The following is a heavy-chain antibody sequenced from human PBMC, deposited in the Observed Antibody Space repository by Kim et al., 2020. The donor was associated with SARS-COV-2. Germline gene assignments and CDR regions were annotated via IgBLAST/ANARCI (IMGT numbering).Heavy chain of an antibody. J-gene: IGHJ4*02. Sequence: SVKVSCKTSGGTFSSYTISWVRQAPGQGLEWMGRIIPILGIANYAQKFQGRVTITADKSTSTAYMELSSLGSEDTAVYYCARENGRGSGLVTFGYWGQGTLVTVSS. D-gene: IGHD3-16*01. V-gene: IGHV1-69*04. CDR3: ARENGRGSGLVTFGY. CDR2: IIPILGIA. CDR1: GGTFSSYT.